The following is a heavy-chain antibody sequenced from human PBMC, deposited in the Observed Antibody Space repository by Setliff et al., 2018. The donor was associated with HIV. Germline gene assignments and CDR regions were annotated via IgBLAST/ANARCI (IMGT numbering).Heavy chain of an antibody. Sequence: PGGSLRLSCALSGLTFSRYGFHWVRQVPGKGLDWVSYISSSSSYTNYADSVKGRFTISRDNAKNSLYLQMNSLRAADTAGYYCAKDLPYYYGMDVWGQGTTVTVSS. J-gene: IGHJ6*02. CDR1: GLTFSRYG. CDR2: ISSSSSYT. CDR3: AKDLPYYYGMDV. V-gene: IGHV3-21*05.